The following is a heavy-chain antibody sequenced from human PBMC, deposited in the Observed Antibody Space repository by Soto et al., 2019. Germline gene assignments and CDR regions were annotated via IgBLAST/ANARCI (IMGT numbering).Heavy chain of an antibody. CDR2: IYDSGTT. CDR1: GCSISSGAYF. CDR3: ARGVVTARVFNY. V-gene: IGHV4-30-2*01. D-gene: IGHD2-15*01. J-gene: IGHJ4*02. Sequence: ASETLSLTCAVSGCSISSGAYFWSWIRQPPGKGLEWIGHIYDSGTTYYNPSLKSRVTISVGRSRNQFSLRLSSVTAADTAIYFCARGVVTARVFNYWGRGTLVTVSS.